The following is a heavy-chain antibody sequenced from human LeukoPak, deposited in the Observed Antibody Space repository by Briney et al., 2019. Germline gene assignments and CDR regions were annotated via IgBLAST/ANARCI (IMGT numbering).Heavy chain of an antibody. J-gene: IGHJ4*02. V-gene: IGHV4-34*01. Sequence: SETLSLTCVVYGGSFSGNYWSWIRQPPGKGLEWIGEINRGGSTVYNPSLQSRLTISVDTSKHQFSLKMSSVTAADTDVYYCARGRSSGSYYDDYWGQGSLVTVSS. CDR3: ARGRSSGSYYDDY. D-gene: IGHD3-10*01. CDR2: INRGGST. CDR1: GGSFSGNY.